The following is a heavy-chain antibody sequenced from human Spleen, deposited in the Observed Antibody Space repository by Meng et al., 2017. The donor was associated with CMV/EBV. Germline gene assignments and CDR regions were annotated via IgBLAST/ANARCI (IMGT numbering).Heavy chain of an antibody. CDR3: ARGRANSLRFLNAYFDP. CDR1: GFTFTDYC. Sequence: ASVKVSCKASGFTFTDYCIHWVRQAPGQGFEWMGWINPHSGTTNYPQKFQGRFTMTRDTSISTAYMELRRLRSDDTAVYYCARGRANSLRFLNAYFDPWGQGTLVTVSS. CDR2: INPHSGTT. V-gene: IGHV1-2*02. J-gene: IGHJ5*02. D-gene: IGHD3-3*01.